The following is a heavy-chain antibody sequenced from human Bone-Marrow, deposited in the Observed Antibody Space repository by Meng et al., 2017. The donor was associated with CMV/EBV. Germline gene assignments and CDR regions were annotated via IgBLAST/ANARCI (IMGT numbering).Heavy chain of an antibody. Sequence: SVKVSCKASGGTFSSYTISWVRQAPGQGLEWMGRIIPILGIANYAQKFQGRVTITADKSTSTAYMELRSLRSDDTAVYYCARVGRLGYFDYWGQGTLVTVSS. CDR3: ARVGRLGYFDY. D-gene: IGHD6-19*01. V-gene: IGHV1-69*02. CDR1: GGTFSSYT. J-gene: IGHJ4*02. CDR2: IIPILGIA.